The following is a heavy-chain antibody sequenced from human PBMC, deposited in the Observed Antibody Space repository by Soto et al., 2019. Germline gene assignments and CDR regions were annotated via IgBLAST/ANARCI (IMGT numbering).Heavy chain of an antibody. CDR1: GGTFSSYA. D-gene: IGHD3-9*01. CDR2: IIPIFGTA. CDR3: ATYVTYYDILTQAFDI. Sequence: QVQLVQSGAEVKKPGSSVKVSCKASGGTFSSYAISWVRQAPGQGREWMGGIIPIFGTANYAQKFQGRVTITADESTSTAYMELSSLRSEDTAVYYCATYVTYYDILTQAFDIWGQGTMVTVSS. V-gene: IGHV1-69*01. J-gene: IGHJ3*02.